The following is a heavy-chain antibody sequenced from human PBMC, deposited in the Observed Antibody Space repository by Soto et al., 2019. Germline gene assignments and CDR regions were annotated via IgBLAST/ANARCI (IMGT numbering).Heavy chain of an antibody. CDR1: GYTFTSYY. CDR2: INPSGGST. CDR3: ASDHGVYGYFQH. Sequence: GASVKVSCKASGYTFTSYYMHWVRQAPGQGLEWMGIINPSGGSTSYAQKFQGRVTMTRDTSTSTVYMELSSLRSEDTAVYYCASDHGVYGYFQHWGQGTLVTVSS. D-gene: IGHD4-17*01. V-gene: IGHV1-46*03. J-gene: IGHJ1*01.